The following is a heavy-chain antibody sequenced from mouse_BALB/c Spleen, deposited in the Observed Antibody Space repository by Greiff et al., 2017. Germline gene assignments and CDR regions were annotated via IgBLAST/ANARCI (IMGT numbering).Heavy chain of an antibody. CDR1: GFTFSSFG. CDR3: ARSAYYGSSWGYAMDY. CDR2: ISSGSSTI. Sequence: EVMLVESGGGLVQPGGSRKLSCAASGFTFSSFGMHWVRQAPEKGLEWVAYISSGSSTIYYADTVKGRFTISRDNPKNTLFLQMTSLRSEDTAMYYCARSAYYGSSWGYAMDYWGQGTSVTVSS. J-gene: IGHJ4*01. D-gene: IGHD1-1*01. V-gene: IGHV5-17*02.